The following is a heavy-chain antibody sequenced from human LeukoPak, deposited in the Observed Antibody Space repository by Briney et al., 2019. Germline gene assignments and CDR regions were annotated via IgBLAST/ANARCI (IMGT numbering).Heavy chain of an antibody. V-gene: IGHV3-23*01. Sequence: GGSLRLSCAASGFTFSSYSMNWVRQAPGKGLEWVSAISGSGGSTYYADSVKGRFTISRDNSKNTLYLQMNSLRVEDTAVYYCARAGRKSRGVDIVRKKETGYYYYLDVWGKGTTVTVSS. J-gene: IGHJ6*03. CDR3: ARAGRKSRGVDIVRKKETGYYYYLDV. CDR2: ISGSGGST. D-gene: IGHD2-15*01. CDR1: GFTFSSYS.